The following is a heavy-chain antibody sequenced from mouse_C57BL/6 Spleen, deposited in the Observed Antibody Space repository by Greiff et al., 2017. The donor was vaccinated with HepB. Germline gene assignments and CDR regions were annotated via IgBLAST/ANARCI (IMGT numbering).Heavy chain of an antibody. J-gene: IGHJ4*01. D-gene: IGHD2-4*01. CDR2: ISNGGGST. Sequence: EVKLVESGGGLVQPGGSLKLSCAASGFTFSDYYMYWVRQTPEKRLEWVAYISNGGGSTYYPDTVKGRFTISRDNAKNTLYLQMSRLKSEDTAMYYCARRGDYPYAMDYWGQGTSVTVSS. V-gene: IGHV5-12*01. CDR3: ARRGDYPYAMDY. CDR1: GFTFSDYY.